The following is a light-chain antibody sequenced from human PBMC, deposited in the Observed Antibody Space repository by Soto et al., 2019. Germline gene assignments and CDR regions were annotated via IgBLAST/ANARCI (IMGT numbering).Light chain of an antibody. Sequence: IVLTQSPATLSVSPGERATLSCRASQAVGSNLAWYQQRPGQAPRLLIYDASTMATGIPHRFSGGGSGTDFTLTISSLQSDDFAVYYCQHFTKWPHMPSFGGGTKLAIK. V-gene: IGKV3-15*01. CDR3: QHFTKWPHMPS. J-gene: IGKJ4*01. CDR1: QAVGSN. CDR2: DAS.